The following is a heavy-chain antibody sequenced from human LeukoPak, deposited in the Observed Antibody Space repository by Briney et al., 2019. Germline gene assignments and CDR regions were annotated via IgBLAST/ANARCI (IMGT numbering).Heavy chain of an antibody. CDR2: INWNGDDT. CDR3: VRGGELVGSYFDY. J-gene: IGHJ4*02. V-gene: IGHV3-20*04. CDR1: GFTFDSYG. D-gene: IGHD3-16*01. Sequence: GGSLRLSCAASGFTFDSYGMSWVRQAPGKGLAWVSGINWNGDDTTYADSVKGRFTISRDNAKNSLYLQINSLRAEDTALYYCVRGGELVGSYFDYWGPGTLVTVSS.